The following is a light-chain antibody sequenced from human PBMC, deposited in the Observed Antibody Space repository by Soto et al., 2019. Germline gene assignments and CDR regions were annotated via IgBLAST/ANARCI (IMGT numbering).Light chain of an antibody. CDR2: EVT. CDR3: SSQTSSSTWV. V-gene: IGLV2-14*01. J-gene: IGLJ3*02. CDR1: TSDVGGYNY. Sequence: QSALTQPASVSGSPGQSITISCTGTTSDVGGYNYVSWYQQHPGKAPQLMIYEVTTRPSGVSNRFFGSKSGNTASLTISGLQAEDEADYYCSSQTSSSTWVFGGGTKLTVL.